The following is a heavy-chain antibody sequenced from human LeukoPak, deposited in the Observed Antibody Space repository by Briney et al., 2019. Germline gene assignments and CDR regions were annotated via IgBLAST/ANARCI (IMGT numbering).Heavy chain of an antibody. D-gene: IGHD3-10*01. Sequence: GGSLRLSCAASGFTLNTYTMNWVRQAPGKGLEWVSSISSSGTYIYYADSVKGRFTISRDDAKNSLSLQMNSLRAEDTAVYYCARSGIKMVRGVIIKSPYHMDVWGKGTTVTVSS. J-gene: IGHJ6*03. CDR3: ARSGIKMVRGVIIKSPYHMDV. V-gene: IGHV3-21*01. CDR1: GFTLNTYT. CDR2: ISSSGTYI.